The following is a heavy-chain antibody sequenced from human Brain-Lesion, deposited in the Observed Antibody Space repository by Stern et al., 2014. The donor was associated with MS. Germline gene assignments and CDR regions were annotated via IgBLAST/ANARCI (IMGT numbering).Heavy chain of an antibody. J-gene: IGHJ4*02. Sequence: VQLVESGPGLVKPSETLFLTCTVSGGSISSSTYYWAWIRQPPGKGLAWIGNIYYSGFTYYNPSLKSRVTISVDMSKNQFSLKLSSVTAADTAIYYCARHDSVPRPSQLYSARDRGPGYFDYWGQGTLVTVSS. CDR2: IYYSGFT. CDR3: ARHDSVPRPSQLYSARDRGPGYFDY. V-gene: IGHV4-39*01. CDR1: GGSISSSTYY. D-gene: IGHD1-26*01.